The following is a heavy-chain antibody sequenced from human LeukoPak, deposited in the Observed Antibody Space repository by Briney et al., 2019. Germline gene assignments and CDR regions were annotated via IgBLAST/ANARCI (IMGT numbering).Heavy chain of an antibody. CDR3: ASLPLYDYYYYYYMDV. J-gene: IGHJ6*03. CDR2: IYSRGST. V-gene: IGHV4-61*02. CDR1: GASISSGRYY. Sequence: PSQTLSLTCNVSGASISSGRYYWSWIRQPAGKGLEWIGRIYSRGSTNYNPSLKSRVTISVDTSKNQFSLKLSSVTAADTAVYYCASLPLYDYYYYYYMDVWGKGTTVTVSS. D-gene: IGHD3-16*01.